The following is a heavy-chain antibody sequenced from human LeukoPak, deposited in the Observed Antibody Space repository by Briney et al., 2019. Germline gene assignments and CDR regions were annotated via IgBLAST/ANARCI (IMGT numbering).Heavy chain of an antibody. V-gene: IGHV3-33*08. J-gene: IGHJ6*02. CDR1: GFTFSSYA. D-gene: IGHD5-18*01. Sequence: TGGSLRLSCAASGFTFSSYAMSWVRQAPGKGLEWVAVIWYDGSNKYYADSVKGRFTISRDNSKNTLYLQMNSLRAEDTAVYYCARGSGYSYEKYYYYGMDVWGQGTTVTVSS. CDR3: ARGSGYSYEKYYYYGMDV. CDR2: IWYDGSNK.